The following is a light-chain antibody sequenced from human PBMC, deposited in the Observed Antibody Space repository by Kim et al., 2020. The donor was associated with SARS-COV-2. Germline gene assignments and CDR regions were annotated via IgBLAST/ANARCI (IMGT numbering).Light chain of an antibody. CDR3: QQYNSYSEYT. V-gene: IGKV1-5*01. CDR2: DAS. CDR1: QSIHTW. J-gene: IGKJ2*01. Sequence: DIQMTQSPSTLSASEGDRVTITCRASQSIHTWLAWYQQKPGKAPKLLIYDASSLESGVPFRFSGSGSGTEFTLTISGLQPDDFATYYSQQYNSYSEYTFGQGTKVDIK.